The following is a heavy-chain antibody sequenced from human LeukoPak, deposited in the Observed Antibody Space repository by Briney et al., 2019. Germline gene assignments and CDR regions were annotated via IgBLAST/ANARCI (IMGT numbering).Heavy chain of an antibody. J-gene: IGHJ4*02. V-gene: IGHV4-59*01. CDR2: IYYSGST. D-gene: IGHD5-12*01. Sequence: SETLSLTCTVSGGSISSYYWSWIRQPPGKGLEWIGYIYYSGSTNYNPSLKSRVTISVDTSKNQFSLKLSSVTAADTAVYYCARASGGYDTIDYWGQGTLVTVSS. CDR3: ARASGGYDTIDY. CDR1: GGSISSYY.